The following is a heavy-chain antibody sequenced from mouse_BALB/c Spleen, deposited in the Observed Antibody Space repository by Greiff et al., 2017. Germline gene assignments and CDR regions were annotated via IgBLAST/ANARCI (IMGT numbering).Heavy chain of an antibody. CDR1: GFTFSDYY. V-gene: IGHV5-4*02. Sequence: DVMLVESGGGLVKPGGSLKLSCAASGFTFSDYYMYWVRQTPEKRLEWVATISDGGSYTYYPDSVKGRFTISRDNAKNNLYLQMSSLKSEDTAMYYCASEAGWGQGTSVTVSS. J-gene: IGHJ4*01. CDR2: ISDGGSYT. CDR3: ASEAG. D-gene: IGHD3-3*01.